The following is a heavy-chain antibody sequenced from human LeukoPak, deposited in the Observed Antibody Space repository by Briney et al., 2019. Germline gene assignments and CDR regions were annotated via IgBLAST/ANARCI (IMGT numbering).Heavy chain of an antibody. CDR1: GDSISSYY. Sequence: PSETLSLTCTVSGDSISSYYWNWIRQPAGKGLEWIGRIYTSGSTNYNPSLKSRVAMSVDTSKNHFSLRLSSVTAADTAVYYCARDPGLQPRSFDIWGQGTMVTVSS. J-gene: IGHJ3*02. CDR2: IYTSGST. D-gene: IGHD4-11*01. V-gene: IGHV4-4*07. CDR3: ARDPGLQPRSFDI.